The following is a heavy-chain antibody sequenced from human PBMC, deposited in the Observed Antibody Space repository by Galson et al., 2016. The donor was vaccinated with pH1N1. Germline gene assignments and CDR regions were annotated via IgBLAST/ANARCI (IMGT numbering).Heavy chain of an antibody. CDR2: INPMGGINPIFKTS. V-gene: IGHV1-69*13. J-gene: IGHJ4*02. Sequence: SVKVSCKASGDSFSSYGISWVRQAPGQGLEWMGGINPMGGINPIFKTSNYAQKFQGRVTITADESMSTAYMELRSLRSEDTAIYYCAKDRYFDTSGYYFESYYWGQGTLVTVSS. CDR3: AKDRYFDTSGYYFESYY. D-gene: IGHD3-22*01. CDR1: GDSFSSYG.